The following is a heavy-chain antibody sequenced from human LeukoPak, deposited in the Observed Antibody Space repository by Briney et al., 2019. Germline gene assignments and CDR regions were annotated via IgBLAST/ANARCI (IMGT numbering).Heavy chain of an antibody. CDR2: MNPRNGNT. CDR1: GFTFTNYD. V-gene: IGHV1-8*01. CDR3: ARDGSGYGPWWCTPCGYYYYGMDV. Sequence: ASVKVSCKASGFTFTNYDINWVRQATGQGLEWIGWMNPRNGNTGYAQKFQGRVTMTRDTSTSTVYMELSSLRSEDTAVYYCARDGSGYGPWWCTPCGYYYYGMDVWGQGTTVTVSS. J-gene: IGHJ6*02. D-gene: IGHD2-8*02.